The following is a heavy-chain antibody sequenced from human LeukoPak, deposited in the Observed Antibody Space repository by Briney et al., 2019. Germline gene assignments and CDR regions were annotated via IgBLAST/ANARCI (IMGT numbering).Heavy chain of an antibody. J-gene: IGHJ4*02. CDR3: ARSRSDRGYSYGFPQGVYDY. V-gene: IGHV4-39*01. CDR1: GGSISSSSSY. D-gene: IGHD5-18*01. Sequence: PSETLSLTCSVSGGSISSSSSYWGWIRQPPGKGLEWIGSIYYSGSSFDNPALKSRVTISVDTSKNQFSLKLSSVTAADTAVYYCARSRSDRGYSYGFPQGVYDYWGQGTLVTVSS. CDR2: IYYSGSS.